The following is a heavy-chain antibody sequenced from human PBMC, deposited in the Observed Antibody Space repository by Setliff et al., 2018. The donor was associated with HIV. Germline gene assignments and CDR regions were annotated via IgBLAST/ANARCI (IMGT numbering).Heavy chain of an antibody. CDR2: ISYDGSRI. CDR3: AKDLGLREGSSPFDN. D-gene: IGHD3-16*01. Sequence: GGSLRLSCVASGFTFSNFAMHWVRQAPGKGLEWVSVISYDGSRIYYVDSVKGRFTISRDNSNNTLYLQMNSLRVEDAAVYYCAKDLGLREGSSPFDNWGQGTLVTVSS. J-gene: IGHJ4*02. CDR1: GFTFSNFA. V-gene: IGHV3-30*18.